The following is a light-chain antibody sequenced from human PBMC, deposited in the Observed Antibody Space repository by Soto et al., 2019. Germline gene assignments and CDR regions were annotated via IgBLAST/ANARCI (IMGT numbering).Light chain of an antibody. CDR3: SSYTSSSTLVV. J-gene: IGLJ2*01. CDR2: DVS. V-gene: IGLV2-14*01. CDR1: SSDVGGYNY. Sequence: QSALTQPASVSGSPGQSITISCTGTSSDVGGYNYVSWYQQHPGKAPQLMIYDVSNRPSGVSNRFSGSKSGNTASLTISGLQAEDEADYYCSSYTSSSTLVVFGVGTKLPVL.